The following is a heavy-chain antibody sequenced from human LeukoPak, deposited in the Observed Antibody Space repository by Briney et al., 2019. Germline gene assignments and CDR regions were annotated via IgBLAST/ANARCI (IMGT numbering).Heavy chain of an antibody. V-gene: IGHV4-34*01. Sequence: SETLSLTCAVSGGAFRSFYWSWVRQSPGKGLEWIGEVNHSGSTKDNPSLKGRVSISFDMSATHFSLKLSSVTAADTAVYFCASSKSSPVGGAYFYYALDVWGQGTTVTVSS. CDR2: VNHSGST. J-gene: IGHJ6*02. D-gene: IGHD3-16*01. CDR1: GGAFRSFY. CDR3: ASSKSSPVGGAYFYYALDV.